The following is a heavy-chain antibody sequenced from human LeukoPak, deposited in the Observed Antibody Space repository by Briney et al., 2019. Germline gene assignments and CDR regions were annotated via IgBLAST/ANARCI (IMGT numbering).Heavy chain of an antibody. Sequence: GESLNLSCTGSGYSFTSYWIGWVRQMPGKGLEWMGIIYPGDSDTRYSPSFQGQVTISADKSISTAYLQWSSLKASDTAMYYCARLVVPVTYYFDYWGQGTLVTVSS. CDR3: ARLVVPVTYYFDY. J-gene: IGHJ4*02. CDR2: IYPGDSDT. D-gene: IGHD2-2*01. V-gene: IGHV5-51*01. CDR1: GYSFTSYW.